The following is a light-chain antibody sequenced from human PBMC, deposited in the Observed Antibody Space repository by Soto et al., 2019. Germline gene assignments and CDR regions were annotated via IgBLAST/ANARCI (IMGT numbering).Light chain of an antibody. CDR3: QQRSNWPST. Sequence: EIVLTQSPATLSLSPGDRATLSCRASQRVSSYLAWYQQKPGQAPRLLIYDASNSATGSPARFSGSGSGTDFTLPSTPLDPEDYAVYYCQQRSNWPSTFGGGTKVEIK. CDR2: DAS. J-gene: IGKJ4*01. CDR1: QRVSSY. V-gene: IGKV3-11*01.